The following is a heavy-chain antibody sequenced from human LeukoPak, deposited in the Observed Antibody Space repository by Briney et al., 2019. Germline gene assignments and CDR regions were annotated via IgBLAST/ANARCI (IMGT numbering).Heavy chain of an antibody. Sequence: PGGSLRLSCAASGFTFSSYSMNWVRQAPGKGLEWVANIKQDGSEKYYVDSVKGRFTISRDNAKNSLYLQMNSLRAEDTAVYYCALSRTLDYWGQGTLVTVSS. V-gene: IGHV3-7*01. CDR3: ALSRTLDY. J-gene: IGHJ4*02. CDR2: IKQDGSEK. CDR1: GFTFSSYS.